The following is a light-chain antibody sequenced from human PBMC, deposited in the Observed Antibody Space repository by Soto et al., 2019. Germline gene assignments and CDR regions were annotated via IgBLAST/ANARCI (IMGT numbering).Light chain of an antibody. CDR1: SGRSTYI. V-gene: IGLV4-60*03. J-gene: IGLJ3*02. CDR3: ETWDKNTRV. CDR2: LEGSGNY. Sequence: QAVLTQSPSASASLGSSVKLTCTLSSGRSTYIIAWHQQQPAKAPRYLMKLEGSGNYNKGSGVSDRFSGSSSGADRYLSISNLQSEDEADYYCETWDKNTRVFGGGTKLTVL.